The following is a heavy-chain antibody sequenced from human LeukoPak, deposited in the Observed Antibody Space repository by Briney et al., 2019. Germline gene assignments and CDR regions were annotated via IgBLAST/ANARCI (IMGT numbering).Heavy chain of an antibody. CDR3: AGGVQGAGPFDY. CDR1: GFTFRIYA. J-gene: IGHJ4*02. CDR2: ISDDGSNK. D-gene: IGHD3-16*01. Sequence: PGRSLRLSCAASGFTFRIYAFHWVRQAPGKGLEWVAVISDDGSNKLYADSVKGRFTVSRGNAQNSLYLQMNSLRAEDTALYYCAGGVQGAGPFDYWGQGSLVTVSS. V-gene: IGHV3-30*04.